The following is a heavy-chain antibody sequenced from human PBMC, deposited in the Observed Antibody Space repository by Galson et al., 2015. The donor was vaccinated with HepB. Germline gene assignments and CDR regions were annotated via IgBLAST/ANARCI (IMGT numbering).Heavy chain of an antibody. J-gene: IGHJ4*02. CDR2: IIPIFGTA. V-gene: IGHV1-69*13. Sequence: SVKVSCKASGGTFSSYAISWVRQAPGQGLEWMGGIIPIFGTANYAQKFQGRVTITADESTSTAYMELSSLRSEDTAVYYCARMSPHRSPGGDYWGQGTLVTVSS. D-gene: IGHD3-16*01. CDR3: ARMSPHRSPGGDY. CDR1: GGTFSSYA.